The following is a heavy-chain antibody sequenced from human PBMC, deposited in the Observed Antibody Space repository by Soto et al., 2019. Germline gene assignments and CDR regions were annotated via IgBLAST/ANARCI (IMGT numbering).Heavy chain of an antibody. V-gene: IGHV3-23*01. CDR2: ISGSGGST. CDR1: GFTFSSYA. D-gene: IGHD4-17*01. Sequence: GGSLRLSCAASGFTFSSYAMSWVRQAPGKGLEWVSAISGSGGSTYYADSVKGRFTFSRDNTKNPLYLQMNSLRAEDTGVYYCAKLEPAPNGYGGNWGQGTLVTVSS. J-gene: IGHJ4*02. CDR3: AKLEPAPNGYGGN.